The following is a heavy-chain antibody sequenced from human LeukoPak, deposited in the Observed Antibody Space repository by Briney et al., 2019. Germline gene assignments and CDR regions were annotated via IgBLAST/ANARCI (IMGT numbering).Heavy chain of an antibody. Sequence: PSETLSLTCTASGGSISSRSFYWGWLRQPPGRGLEWIGTTYYSGTTYYNPSLRSRVTISVDTSTNQFPLKLSAVTAADTATYYCARPTKHCDGGSWFPPDPRGQGTLVNVSP. CDR2: TYYSGTT. CDR3: ARPTKHCDGGSWFPPDP. D-gene: IGHD2-15*01. CDR1: GGSISSRSFY. J-gene: IGHJ5*02. V-gene: IGHV4-39*01.